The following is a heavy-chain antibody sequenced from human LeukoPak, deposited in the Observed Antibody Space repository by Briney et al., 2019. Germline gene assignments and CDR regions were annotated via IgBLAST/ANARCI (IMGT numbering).Heavy chain of an antibody. CDR3: AKDGDPAPTETFFDY. J-gene: IGHJ4*02. D-gene: IGHD1-1*01. CDR1: GFTFSSYA. Sequence: PGGSLRLSCAASGFTFSSYALNWVRQAPGKGLEWVSSISGNGGITYHADSVKGPFTISRDKSRNTVFLQMNPLRAEYTAVYYCAKDGDPAPTETFFDYWGRGTLVTVSS. CDR2: ISGNGGIT. V-gene: IGHV3-23*01.